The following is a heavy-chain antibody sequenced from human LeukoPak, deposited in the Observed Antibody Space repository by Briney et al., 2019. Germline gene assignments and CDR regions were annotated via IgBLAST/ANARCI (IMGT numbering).Heavy chain of an antibody. CDR1: GYTFTGYY. J-gene: IGHJ3*02. V-gene: IGHV1-2*02. D-gene: IGHD3-3*01. CDR3: ARGMGGYYPDAFDI. CDR2: INPNSGGT. Sequence: ASVKVSCKASGYTFTGYYMHWVRQAPGQGLEWMGWINPNSGGTNYAQKFQGRVTMTRDTSISTAYMELSGLRSDDTAVYYCARGMGGYYPDAFDIWGQGTMVTVSS.